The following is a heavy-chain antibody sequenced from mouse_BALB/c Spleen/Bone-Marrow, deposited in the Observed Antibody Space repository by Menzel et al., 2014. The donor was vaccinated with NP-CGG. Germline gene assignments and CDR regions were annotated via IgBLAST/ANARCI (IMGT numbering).Heavy chain of an antibody. J-gene: IGHJ4*01. CDR1: GYTFTTYT. Sequence: VKLMESGAELARPGASVKMSCKASGYTFTTYTIHWMKQRPGQGLEWIGYIIPSSDYTNYNQKFKDKATLTADKSSSTAYMQLSSLTPEDSAVYYCAIRYYAMDYWGQGTSVTVSS. V-gene: IGHV1-4*01. D-gene: IGHD1-1*01. CDR2: IIPSSDYT. CDR3: AIRYYAMDY.